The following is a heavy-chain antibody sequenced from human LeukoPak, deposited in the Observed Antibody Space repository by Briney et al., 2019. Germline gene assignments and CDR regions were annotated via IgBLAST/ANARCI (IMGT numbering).Heavy chain of an antibody. CDR3: VSFYETY. J-gene: IGHJ4*02. CDR1: GNYW. Sequence: GSLRLSCAASGNYWMHWVRQVPGKGLVWVSHINSDGSWTSYADSVKGRFTIPKDNAKNTVYLQMNSLRAEDTAVYYCVSFYETYWGRGTLVTVSS. D-gene: IGHD3-22*01. V-gene: IGHV3-74*01. CDR2: INSDGSWT.